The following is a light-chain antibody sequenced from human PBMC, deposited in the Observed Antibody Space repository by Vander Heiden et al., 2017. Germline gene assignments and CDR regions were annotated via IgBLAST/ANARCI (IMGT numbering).Light chain of an antibody. CDR2: RDN. CDR3: AAWDDSLSGL. V-gene: IGLV1-47*01. J-gene: IGLJ3*02. CDR1: SSNIGSNY. Sequence: QSVLTQPPSASGTPGQRVTISCSGSSSNIGSNYVYWYQQSPGMAPKLLIYRDNQRPSGVPDRFSGSKSGTSASLTISGLRSEDEADYYCAAWDDSLSGLFGGGTKLTVL.